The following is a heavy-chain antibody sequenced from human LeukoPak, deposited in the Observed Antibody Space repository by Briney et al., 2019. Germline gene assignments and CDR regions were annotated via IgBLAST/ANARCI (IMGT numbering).Heavy chain of an antibody. CDR1: GYTFTGYY. Sequence: ASVKVSCKASGYTFTGYYMHWVRQVPGQGLEWMGWINPNSGGTNYAQKFQGRVTMTRDTSISTAYMELSRLRSDDTAVYYCARDYVYYYDSSGYYSTGSDYWGQGTLVTVSS. CDR3: ARDYVYYYDSSGYYSTGSDY. CDR2: INPNSGGT. J-gene: IGHJ4*02. V-gene: IGHV1-2*02. D-gene: IGHD3-22*01.